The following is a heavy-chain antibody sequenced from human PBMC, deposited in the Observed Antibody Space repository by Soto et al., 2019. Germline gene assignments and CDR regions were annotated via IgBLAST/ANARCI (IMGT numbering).Heavy chain of an antibody. D-gene: IGHD4-4*01. CDR2: IYHNGST. CDR3: ARGFNDHSNSSFDP. CDR1: GGSISSGAYS. J-gene: IGHJ5*02. Sequence: LSLTCAVSGGSISSGAYSWSWIRQPPGKGLEWIGYIYHNGSTFYNPSLKSRVTISLDRSKNQFSLNLSSVTAADTAVYYCARGFNDHSNSSFDPWGQGTLVTVSS. V-gene: IGHV4-30-2*01.